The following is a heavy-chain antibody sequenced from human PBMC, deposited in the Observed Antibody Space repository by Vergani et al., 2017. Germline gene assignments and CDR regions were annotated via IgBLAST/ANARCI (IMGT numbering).Heavy chain of an antibody. CDR2: IYSGGSS. V-gene: IGHV3-53*01. Sequence: EVQLVESGGGLIQPGGSLRLSCAASGFTVSSNYMSWVRQAPGKGLEWVSVIYSGGSSYYADSVKGRFTISRDNSKNTLYLQMNSLRAEDTAVYYCAKTGGSYYYYYYGMDVWGQGTTVTVSS. D-gene: IGHD3-10*01. CDR1: GFTVSSNY. CDR3: AKTGGSYYYYYYGMDV. J-gene: IGHJ6*02.